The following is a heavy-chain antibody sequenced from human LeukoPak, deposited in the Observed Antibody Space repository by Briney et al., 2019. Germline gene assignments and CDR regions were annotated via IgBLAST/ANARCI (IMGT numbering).Heavy chain of an antibody. CDR1: GFSFSGYW. V-gene: IGHV3-74*01. CDR2: INEDGSIT. J-gene: IGHJ4*02. CDR3: ARDLSGAWDF. D-gene: IGHD1-26*01. Sequence: GGSLRLSCADSGFSFSGYWMHWVRHVPGKGLVWVSRINEDGSITNYADSVKGRFTISRDNAKRTLYLQMHSLRAEDTAMYYCARDLSGAWDFWGQGTLVTVSS.